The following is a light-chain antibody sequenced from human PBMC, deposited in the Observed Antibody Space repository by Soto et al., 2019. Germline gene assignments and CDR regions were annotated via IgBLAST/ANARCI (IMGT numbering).Light chain of an antibody. CDR1: SSNIGNNY. Sequence: QSVLTQPPSVSAAPGQKVTISCSGSSSNIGNNYVSWYQQVPGTVPRLLIYDNNKRPSGTPYRFSGSKSGTSATLGITGLQTGDEADYFCGTWDTSLNAGVFGGGTQLTVL. V-gene: IGLV1-51*01. CDR3: GTWDTSLNAGV. CDR2: DNN. J-gene: IGLJ2*01.